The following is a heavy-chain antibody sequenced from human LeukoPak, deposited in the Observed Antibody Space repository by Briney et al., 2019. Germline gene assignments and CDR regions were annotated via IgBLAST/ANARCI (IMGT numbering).Heavy chain of an antibody. V-gene: IGHV4-59*08. D-gene: IGHD6-13*01. Sequence: SETLSLTCTVFGGSISSYYWSWIRQPPGKGLEWIGYIYYSGSTNFNPSLKSRVTISVATSKSQFSLKLSSVTAADTAVYYCARAAYSSSWYYFDYWGQGTLVTVSS. CDR2: IYYSGST. CDR1: GGSISSYY. CDR3: ARAAYSSSWYYFDY. J-gene: IGHJ4*02.